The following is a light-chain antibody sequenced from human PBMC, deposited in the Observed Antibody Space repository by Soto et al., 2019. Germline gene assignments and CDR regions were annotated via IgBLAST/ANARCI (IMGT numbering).Light chain of an antibody. CDR1: QGIISY. Sequence: AILMTQSPSSLSSSTGDIVTITCRSSQGIISYLAWYQQKPGKPTKLLIYAASTLQSGVTSSFSGSGSGTDFTLTISCLQSEDFATYYCQHYNSYSEAFGQGTKVDIK. J-gene: IGKJ1*01. CDR3: QHYNSYSEA. CDR2: AAS. V-gene: IGKV1-8*01.